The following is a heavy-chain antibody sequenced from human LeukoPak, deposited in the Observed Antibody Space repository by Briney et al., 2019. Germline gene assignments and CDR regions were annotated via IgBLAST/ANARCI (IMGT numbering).Heavy chain of an antibody. CDR2: ISGSGGST. V-gene: IGHV3-23*01. D-gene: IGHD5-24*01. CDR3: ARDHLRDGYNTDAFDI. CDR1: GFSFTNYA. J-gene: IGHJ3*02. Sequence: GGSLRLSCAASGFSFTNYAMTWVRQAPGKGLEWVSAISGSGGSTFYPDSVKGRFTISRDNSKNTVYLQMNSLRAEDTALYYCARDHLRDGYNTDAFDIWGHGTMVTVSS.